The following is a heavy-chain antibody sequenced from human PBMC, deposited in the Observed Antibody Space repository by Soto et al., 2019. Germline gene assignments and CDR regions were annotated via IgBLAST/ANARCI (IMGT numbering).Heavy chain of an antibody. D-gene: IGHD5-12*01. V-gene: IGHV2-5*01. CDR1: GFSLSTSGVG. CDR2: IYWNDDK. J-gene: IGHJ5*02. Sequence: QITLKESGPTLVKPTQTLTLTCTFSGFSLSTSGVGVGWIRQPPGKALEWLALIYWNDDKRYSPSLKSRLTNPKDTSKNQVVLTMTNMDPVDTATYYCAHSIVATITSSDNWFDPWGQGTLVTVSS. CDR3: AHSIVATITSSDNWFDP.